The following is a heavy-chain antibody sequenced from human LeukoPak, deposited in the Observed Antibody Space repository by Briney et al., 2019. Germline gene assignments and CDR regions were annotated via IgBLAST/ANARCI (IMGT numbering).Heavy chain of an antibody. CDR2: ILSANGYI. J-gene: IGHJ5*02. CDR1: KFTFSAYT. Sequence: GGSLRLSCAASKFTFSAYTMHWVRQAPEKGLEWVSCILSANGYIYYADSVKGRFTISRDNAESSLYLQMTSLRAEDTAVYYCASSCSAGNCPFDTWGQGTLVTVSS. CDR3: ASSCSAGNCPFDT. D-gene: IGHD2-15*01. V-gene: IGHV3-21*01.